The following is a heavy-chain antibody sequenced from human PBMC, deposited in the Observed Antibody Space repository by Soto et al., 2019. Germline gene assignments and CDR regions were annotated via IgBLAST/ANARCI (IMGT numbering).Heavy chain of an antibody. D-gene: IGHD1-26*01. J-gene: IGHJ6*03. CDR1: GYTFTSYY. V-gene: IGHV1-46*03. CDR3: ARGGVGYYYMDV. CDR2: INPSGGST. Sequence: QVQLVQSGAEVKKPGASVKVSCKASGYTFTSYYMHWVRQAPGQGLEWMGIINPSGGSTSYAQKFQGRATMTRDSSASAFCMELSGMRFEETAVDYCARGGVGYYYMDVWGKGTTVTVSS.